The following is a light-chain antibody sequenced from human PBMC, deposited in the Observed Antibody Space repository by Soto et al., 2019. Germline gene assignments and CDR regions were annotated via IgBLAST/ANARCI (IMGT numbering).Light chain of an antibody. V-gene: IGLV2-14*01. CDR1: SSDVGRYDF. CDR3: TSFSSSTSLYV. CDR2: QVT. Sequence: QSALTQPRSVSGSPGQSVTISCTGTSSDVGRYDFVSWYQQHPGKAPKLMIYQVTIRPSGISNRFSGSKSGNTASLTISGLQAEDEADYYCTSFSSSTSLYVFGTGTKLTVL. J-gene: IGLJ1*01.